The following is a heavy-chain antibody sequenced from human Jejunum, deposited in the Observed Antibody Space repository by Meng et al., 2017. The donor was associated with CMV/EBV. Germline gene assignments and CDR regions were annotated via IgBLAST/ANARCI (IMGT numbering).Heavy chain of an antibody. CDR2: ISATGIPI. J-gene: IGHJ6*02. Sequence: AGFNVSNYYMSWVRQAPGKGLEWISYISATGIPIHYAASVKGRFTISRDIAKNSVFLQINSLRAEDTAVYYCVRDLKVPFDYAMDAWGLGTTVTVS. CDR1: GFNVSNYY. CDR3: VRDLKVPFDYAMDA. V-gene: IGHV3-11*04.